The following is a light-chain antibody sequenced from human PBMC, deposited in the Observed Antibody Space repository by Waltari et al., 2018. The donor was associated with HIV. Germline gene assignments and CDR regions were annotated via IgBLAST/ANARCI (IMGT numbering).Light chain of an antibody. CDR3: QQYGSPWA. Sequence: EVVLTQSPGTLSLSPGEGATISCRASQGGSSTYLAWYQQKPGQAPRLLIYGASSRATGIPDRFSGSGSATDFTLTISRLEPEDFAVYYCQQYGSPWAFGQGTKVEIK. J-gene: IGKJ1*01. CDR1: QGGSSTY. CDR2: GAS. V-gene: IGKV3-20*01.